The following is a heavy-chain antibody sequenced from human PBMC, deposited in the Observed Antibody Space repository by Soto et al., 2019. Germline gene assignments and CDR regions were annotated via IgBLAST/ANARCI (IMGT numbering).Heavy chain of an antibody. CDR1: GFTVSSKY. J-gene: IGHJ6*03. CDR2: IQSGGPT. Sequence: GGSLRLSCAASGFTVSSKYMSWVLQAPWKGLEWVSLIQSGGPTYYADSVKGRFTISRDTSENTLHLQMDSLRAEDTAVYYCARDGDCSSTSCKNLYYYYYYMDVWGKGTTVTVSS. D-gene: IGHD2-2*01. CDR3: ARDGDCSSTSCKNLYYYYYYMDV. V-gene: IGHV3-66*01.